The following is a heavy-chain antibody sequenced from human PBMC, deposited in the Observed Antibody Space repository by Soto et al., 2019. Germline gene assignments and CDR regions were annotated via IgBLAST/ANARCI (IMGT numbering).Heavy chain of an antibody. V-gene: IGHV1-18*01. CDR3: ARVYCSGGSCYLGFGWYYYYMDV. D-gene: IGHD2-15*01. Sequence: QVQLVQSGAEVKKPGASVKVSCKASGYTFTSYGISWVRQAPGQGLEWMGWISAYNGNTNYAQKIQGRVTMTTGTSTNTAYMELRSLRSDDTAVYYCARVYCSGGSCYLGFGWYYYYMDVWGKGTTVTVSS. CDR1: GYTFTSYG. CDR2: ISAYNGNT. J-gene: IGHJ6*03.